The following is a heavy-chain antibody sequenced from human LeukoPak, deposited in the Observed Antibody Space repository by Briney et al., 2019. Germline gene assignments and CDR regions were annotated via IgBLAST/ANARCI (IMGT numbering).Heavy chain of an antibody. V-gene: IGHV3-7*01. Sequence: GGSLRLSCAASGFTFSHAWMSWVRQAPGKGLEWVANINQDGSARYYVDSVRGRFTISRDNAQNSLYLQMNSLRAEDTSIYYCARPEYCGGDCYYYFDYWGQGTLVTVSS. CDR1: GFTFSHAW. D-gene: IGHD2-21*02. J-gene: IGHJ4*02. CDR2: INQDGSAR. CDR3: ARPEYCGGDCYYYFDY.